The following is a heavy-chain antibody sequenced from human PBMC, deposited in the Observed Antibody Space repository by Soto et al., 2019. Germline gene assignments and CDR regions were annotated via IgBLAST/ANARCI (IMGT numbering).Heavy chain of an antibody. V-gene: IGHV1-46*01. CDR1: GYTFTSYF. CDR3: ARVDVQGAYNSA. CDR2: INPTGGAT. J-gene: IGHJ5*02. D-gene: IGHD6-19*01. Sequence: QVQLVQSGAEVKKPGASVKVSCKASGYTFTSYFIHWVRQAPGQGLEWMGVINPTGGATSYAQKSQGRVGMTRDTSPITVYMELSSLGPDDTAVYYWARVDVQGAYNSAWGQGTLVTVSS.